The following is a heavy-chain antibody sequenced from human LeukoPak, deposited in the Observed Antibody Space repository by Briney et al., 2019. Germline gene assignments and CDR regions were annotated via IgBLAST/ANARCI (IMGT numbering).Heavy chain of an antibody. V-gene: IGHV3-7*03. CDR3: ARRYFDS. CDR2: IKQDGSAK. CDR1: GFTFSDYW. Sequence: GSLRLSCAASGFTFSDYWMHWVRQAPGKGLEWVANIKQDGSAKYYVDSVKGRFTISRDNAKNSLYLQMNSLRAEGTAVYYCARRYFDSWGQGTLVTVSS. J-gene: IGHJ4*02.